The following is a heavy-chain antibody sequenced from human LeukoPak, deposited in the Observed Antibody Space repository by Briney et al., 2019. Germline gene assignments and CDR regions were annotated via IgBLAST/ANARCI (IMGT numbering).Heavy chain of an antibody. V-gene: IGHV3-7*01. CDR3: ARVSHFDWPYYYYYMDV. CDR1: GFTFSSYW. Sequence: PGGSLRLSCAAPGFTFSSYWMSWVRQAPGKGLEWVANIKQDGSEKYYVDSVKGRFTISRDNAKNSLYLQMNSLRAEDTAVYYCARVSHFDWPYYYYYMDVWGKGTTVTVSS. D-gene: IGHD3-9*01. CDR2: IKQDGSEK. J-gene: IGHJ6*03.